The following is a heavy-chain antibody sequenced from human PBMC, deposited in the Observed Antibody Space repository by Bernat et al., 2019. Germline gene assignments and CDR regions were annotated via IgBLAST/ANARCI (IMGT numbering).Heavy chain of an antibody. CDR2: IRSKANSYAT. V-gene: IGHV3-73*02. J-gene: IGHJ4*01. D-gene: IGHD3-10*01. CDR3: TDITMAGY. CDR1: GFTFSGSA. Sequence: EVQLVESGGGLVQPGGSLKLSCAASGFTFSGSAMHWVRQASGKGLEWVGRIRSKANSYATAYAASVKGRFTISRDDSKNTAYLQMNSLKTEDTAVYYCTDITMAGYWGHGTLVTVSS.